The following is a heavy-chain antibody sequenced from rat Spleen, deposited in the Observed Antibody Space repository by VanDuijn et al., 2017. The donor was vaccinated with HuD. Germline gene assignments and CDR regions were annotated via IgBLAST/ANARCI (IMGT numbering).Heavy chain of an antibody. V-gene: IGHV5-31*01. D-gene: IGHD1-10*01. CDR3: TTLITTLDY. CDR2: ISHTGSDS. CDR1: GFTFNKYW. Sequence: EVKLVESGGGLVQPGRSLKLSCVASGFTFNKYWMTWIRQAPGKGLEWVASISHTGSDSYYPDSVKGRFTISRDNAKSSLFLQMNSLRSEDTATYYCTTLITTLDYWGQGVMVTVSS. J-gene: IGHJ2*01.